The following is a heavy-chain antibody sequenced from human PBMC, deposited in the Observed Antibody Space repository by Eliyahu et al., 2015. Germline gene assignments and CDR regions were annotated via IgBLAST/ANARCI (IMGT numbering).Heavy chain of an antibody. CDR2: ITXSGDYT. D-gene: IGHD1-14*01. V-gene: IGHV3-23*01. CDR1: XFTFNSYA. Sequence: VQLLESGGGLVQPGGSLRLSXSAPXFTFNSYAMSWLPPAPGKXLEWVXSITXSGDYTYXAXSVEGRFTISRDNSKNTLYLQMNTLSAEDTAVYYCAKELGAGINDPFDMWGRGTLVTVSS. J-gene: IGHJ3*02. CDR3: AKELGAGINDPFDM.